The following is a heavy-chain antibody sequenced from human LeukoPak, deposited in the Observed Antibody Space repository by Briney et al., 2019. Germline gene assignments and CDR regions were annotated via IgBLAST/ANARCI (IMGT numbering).Heavy chain of an antibody. CDR3: ARDLRYSSGWHGNY. V-gene: IGHV3-21*01. J-gene: IGHJ4*02. CDR2: ISSSSSYI. Sequence: SGGSLRLSCAASGFTFSSYSMNWVRQAPGKGLEWVSSISSSSSYIYYADSVKGRFTISRDNAKNSLYLQMNSLRAEDTAVYYCARDLRYSSGWHGNYWGQGTLVTVSS. D-gene: IGHD6-25*01. CDR1: GFTFSSYS.